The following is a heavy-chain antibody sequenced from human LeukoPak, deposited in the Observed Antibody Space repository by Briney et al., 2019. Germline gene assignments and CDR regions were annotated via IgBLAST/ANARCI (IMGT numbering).Heavy chain of an antibody. D-gene: IGHD3-22*01. J-gene: IGHJ4*02. CDR2: IWYDGSNK. CDR1: GFTFDDYG. Sequence: PGGSLRLSCAASGFTFDDYGMHWVRQAPGKGLEWVAVIWYDGSNKYYADSVKGRFTISRDNSKNTLYLQMNSLRAEDTAVYYCAKDSGYDSTPFFIDYWGQGTLVTVSS. CDR3: AKDSGYDSTPFFIDY. V-gene: IGHV3-33*06.